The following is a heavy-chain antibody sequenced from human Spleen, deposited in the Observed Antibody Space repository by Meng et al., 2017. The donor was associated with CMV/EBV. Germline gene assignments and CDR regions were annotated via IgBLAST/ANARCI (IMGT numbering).Heavy chain of an antibody. Sequence: SVKVSCKASEDTFNNYAINWVRQAPGQGLQWMGGILPSFGSTDYAQKFQGRVTISTDDTTNIVYMELSSLRSEDTAVYYCARGIEYSSSSNWFDPWGQGTLVTVSS. CDR2: ILPSFGST. CDR3: ARGIEYSSSSNWFDP. J-gene: IGHJ5*02. CDR1: EDTFNNYA. V-gene: IGHV1-69*05. D-gene: IGHD6-6*01.